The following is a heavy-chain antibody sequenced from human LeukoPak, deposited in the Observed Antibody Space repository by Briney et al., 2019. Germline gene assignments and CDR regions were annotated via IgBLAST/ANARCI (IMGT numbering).Heavy chain of an antibody. V-gene: IGHV4-39*01. Sequence: SETLSLTCTVSGDSISSGSYYWGWIRQPPGKGLEWIGSIYYSGSTYYNPSLKSRVTISVDTSKNHFSLKLNSVTAADTAVYYCARQSLVATSLYYFDYWGQGTLVTVSS. CDR2: IYYSGST. CDR1: GDSISSGSYY. CDR3: ARQSLVATSLYYFDY. J-gene: IGHJ4*02. D-gene: IGHD5-24*01.